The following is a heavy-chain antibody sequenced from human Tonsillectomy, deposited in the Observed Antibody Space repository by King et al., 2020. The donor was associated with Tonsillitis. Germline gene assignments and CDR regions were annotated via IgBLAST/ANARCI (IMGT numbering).Heavy chain of an antibody. V-gene: IGHV3-9*01. CDR2: INWNSGSR. CDR3: VKDIEETLLGVSHI. CDR1: GFTFDDYA. D-gene: IGHD3-16*01. Sequence: VQLVESGGGLVQPGRSLRLSCAASGFTFDDYAIHGVRQAPGKGMEWVSGINWNSGSRGYAESVRGRFSMSRDNSKSSLYLHMNSLRPEDTALYYCVKDIEETLLGVSHILGRGTMVTVSS. J-gene: IGHJ3*02.